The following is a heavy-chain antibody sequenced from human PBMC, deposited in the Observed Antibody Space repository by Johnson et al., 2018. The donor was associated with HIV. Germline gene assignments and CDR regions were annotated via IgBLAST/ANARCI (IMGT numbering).Heavy chain of an antibody. CDR2: INWNGGST. J-gene: IGHJ3*02. D-gene: IGHD2-15*01. Sequence: VQLVESGGGVVQPGGSLRLSCAASGFTFDDYGMSWVRQAPGKGLEWVSGINWNGGSTSYADSVKGRFTISRDNAKNTLYLQMKSLRSEDTAICYCAKVGLGHRNGFDIWGQGTMVTVSS. V-gene: IGHV3-20*04. CDR3: AKVGLGHRNGFDI. CDR1: GFTFDDYG.